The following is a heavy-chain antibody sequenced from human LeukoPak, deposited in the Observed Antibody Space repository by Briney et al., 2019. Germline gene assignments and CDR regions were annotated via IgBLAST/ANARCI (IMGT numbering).Heavy chain of an antibody. CDR2: ISTSGDNT. CDR3: AKDKRGYFDWFAPIDY. V-gene: IGHV3-23*01. D-gene: IGHD3-9*01. CDR1: GFTFSNYA. Sequence: GGSLRLSCAASGFTFSNYAMSWVRQAPGKGLEWVSTISTSGDNTYFADSVKGRFTISRDNSKNTLYLQMNSLRAEDTAVYYCAKDKRGYFDWFAPIDYWGQGTLVTVSS. J-gene: IGHJ4*02.